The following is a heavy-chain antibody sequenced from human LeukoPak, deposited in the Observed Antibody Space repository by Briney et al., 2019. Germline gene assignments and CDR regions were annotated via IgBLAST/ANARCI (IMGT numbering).Heavy chain of an antibody. J-gene: IGHJ5*02. V-gene: IGHV7-4-1*02. CDR2: INTNTGNP. CDR3: ARGRYYDFWSGYSSNWFDP. CDR1: GYTFTSYA. D-gene: IGHD3-3*01. Sequence: ASVKVSCKASGYTFTSYAMNWVRQAPGQGLEWMGWINTNTGNPTYAQGFTGRFVFSLDTSVSTAYLQISSLKAEDTAVYYCARGRYYDFWSGYSSNWFDPWGQGTLVTVSS.